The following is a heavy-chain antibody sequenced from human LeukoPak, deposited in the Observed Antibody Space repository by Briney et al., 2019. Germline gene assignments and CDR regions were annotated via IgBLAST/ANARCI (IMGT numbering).Heavy chain of an antibody. CDR2: IFHDGSKK. V-gene: IGHV3-30-3*01. Sequence: GGSLRLSCAASGFTFSYYAMHWVRQAPGKGLDWVAVIFHDGSKKYDADSVKGRFTISRDNSKNTLYLQMNSLRVEDTAVYYCARGSVRTLDDIWGQGTMVTVSS. J-gene: IGHJ3*02. CDR1: GFTFSYYA. D-gene: IGHD3/OR15-3a*01. CDR3: ARGSVRTLDDI.